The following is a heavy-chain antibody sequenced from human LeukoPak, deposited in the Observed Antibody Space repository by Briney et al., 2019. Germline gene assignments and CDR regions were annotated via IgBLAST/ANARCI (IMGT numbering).Heavy chain of an antibody. CDR2: FYHSGST. CDR3: ASTQQWLAFDY. CDR1: GGSISSYY. D-gene: IGHD6-19*01. V-gene: IGHV4-59*01. J-gene: IGHJ4*02. Sequence: SETLSLTCTVSGGSISSYYWSWIRQPPGKGLEWIGCFYHSGSTNYNPSLKSRVTTSVDTSKNQFSLRLSSVTPADTAVYYCASTQQWLAFDYWGQGILVTVSS.